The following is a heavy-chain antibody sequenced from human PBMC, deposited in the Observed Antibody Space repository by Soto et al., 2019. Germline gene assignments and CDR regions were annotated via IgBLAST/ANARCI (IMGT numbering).Heavy chain of an antibody. CDR2: ISSISTYI. D-gene: IGHD6-6*01. CDR1: GFTFSSNS. V-gene: IGHV3-21*01. J-gene: IGHJ6*04. Sequence: GGSLRLSCAASGFTFSSNSMNWVRQAPGKGLEWVSSISSISTYIYYADSLKGRFTISRDNAKNSLYLQMNSLRAEDTAVYYCAREAVPRVLSIAAFDVWGKGTTVTVSS. CDR3: AREAVPRVLSIAAFDV.